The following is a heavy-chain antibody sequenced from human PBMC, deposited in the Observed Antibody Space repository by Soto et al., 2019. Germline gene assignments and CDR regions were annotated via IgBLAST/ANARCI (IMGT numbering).Heavy chain of an antibody. CDR2: ISAYNGNT. D-gene: IGHD5-12*01. CDR3: ARGLDQLLKGGYDYQFDY. V-gene: IGHV1-18*01. J-gene: IGHJ4*02. CDR1: GYTFTSYG. Sequence: ASVKVSCKASGYTFTSYGISWVRQAPGQGLEWMGWISAYNGNTNYAQKLQGRVTMTTDTSTSTAYMELRSLRSDDTAVYYCARGLDQLLKGGYDYQFDYWGQGTLVTVSS.